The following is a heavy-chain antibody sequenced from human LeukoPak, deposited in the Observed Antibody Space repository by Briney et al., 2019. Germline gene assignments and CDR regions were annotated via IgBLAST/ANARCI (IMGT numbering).Heavy chain of an antibody. CDR3: ARDPDIVVVPAAMGGFDY. D-gene: IGHD2-2*01. CDR1: GYTFSIYY. V-gene: IGHV1-46*01. J-gene: IGHJ4*02. CDR2: INPSGGSI. Sequence: ASVKVSCKASGYTFSIYYMHWVRQAPGQGLEWMGKINPSGGSISYAQKFQGRVTMTRDMSTSTAYMELRSLRSDDTAVYYCARDPDIVVVPAAMGGFDYWGQGTLVTVSS.